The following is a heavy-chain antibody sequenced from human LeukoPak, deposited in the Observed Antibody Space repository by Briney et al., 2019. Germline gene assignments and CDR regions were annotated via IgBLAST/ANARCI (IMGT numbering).Heavy chain of an antibody. J-gene: IGHJ6*03. CDR1: GGTFSRYA. CDR2: IIPIFGTA. V-gene: IGHV1-69*05. D-gene: IGHD2-2*01. Sequence: SVKVSCKASGGTFSRYAISWVRQAPGQGLEWMGGIIPIFGTANYAQKFQGRVTITTDESTSTAYMELSSLRSEDTAVYYCARARYCSSTSCSRYHYMDVWGKGTTVTVSS. CDR3: ARARYCSSTSCSRYHYMDV.